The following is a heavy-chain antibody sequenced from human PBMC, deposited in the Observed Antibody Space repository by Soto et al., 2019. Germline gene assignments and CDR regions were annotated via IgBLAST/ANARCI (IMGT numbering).Heavy chain of an antibody. J-gene: IGHJ4*02. CDR2: ISSSSSFR. Sequence: EVQLVESGGGLVKPGGSLRLSCAAPGFTFTNHNMNWVRQAPGKGLEWVSSISSSSSFRNYADSVKGRFSISRDNDKNLVYLQMDSLRAEDTAVYYCARDPPLSVLVVVATDDFWGQGTLVTVSS. CDR1: GFTFTNHN. D-gene: IGHD2-21*01. CDR3: ARDPPLSVLVVVATDDF. V-gene: IGHV3-21*02.